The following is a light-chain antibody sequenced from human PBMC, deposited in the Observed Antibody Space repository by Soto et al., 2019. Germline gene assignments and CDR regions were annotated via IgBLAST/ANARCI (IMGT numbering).Light chain of an antibody. CDR3: QQYNNWPPIT. CDR1: QSVSSN. V-gene: IGKV3-15*01. Sequence: ERVMTQSPATLSVSPGERANLSCRASQSVSSNLAWYQQKPGQAPRLLIYGASTRATGIPARFSGSGSGTEFTLTISSLQSEDFAIYYCQQYNNWPPITFGQGTRLEIK. CDR2: GAS. J-gene: IGKJ5*01.